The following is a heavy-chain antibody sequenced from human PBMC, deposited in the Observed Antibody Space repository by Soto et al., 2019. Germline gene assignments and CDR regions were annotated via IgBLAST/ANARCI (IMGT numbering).Heavy chain of an antibody. CDR3: ARGVHYDSSGYYYFY. V-gene: IGHV1-69*13. CDR2: IIPLFGTA. Sequence: SVKVSCKASGGTFSTYAIDWVRQAPGQGLEWMGGIIPLFGTAKYAQNFQGRITITADESTHTAYKELRSLRSQDTAVYYCARGVHYDSSGYYYFYWGQGTLVTVSS. CDR1: GGTFSTYA. J-gene: IGHJ4*02. D-gene: IGHD3-22*01.